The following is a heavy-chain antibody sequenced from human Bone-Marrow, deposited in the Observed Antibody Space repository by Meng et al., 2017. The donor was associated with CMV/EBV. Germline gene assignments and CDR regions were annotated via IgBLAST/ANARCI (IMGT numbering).Heavy chain of an antibody. CDR2: IKSKTDGGTT. D-gene: IGHD4-17*01. J-gene: IGHJ4*02. V-gene: IGHV3-15*07. CDR1: FTFSNAW. Sequence: FTFSNAWMSWGSQDPGTGLEWVGRIKSKTDGGTTDYAAPVKGRFTISRDDSKNTLYLQMNSLKTEDTAVYYCTTGRLTTVTTYFDYWGQGTLVTVSS. CDR3: TTGRLTTVTTYFDY.